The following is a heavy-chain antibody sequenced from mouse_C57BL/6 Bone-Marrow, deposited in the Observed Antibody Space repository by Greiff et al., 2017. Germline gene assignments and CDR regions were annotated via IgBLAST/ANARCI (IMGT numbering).Heavy chain of an antibody. Sequence: QVQLQQSGAELARPGASVKLSCKASGYTFTSYGISWVKQRTGQGLEWIGEIYPRSGNTYYNEKFKGKATLTADKSSSTAYMELRSLTSGDSAVYFCARWGGSMDYWGQGTSVTVSS. CDR1: GYTFTSYG. CDR3: ARWGGSMDY. CDR2: IYPRSGNT. D-gene: IGHD3-1*01. J-gene: IGHJ4*01. V-gene: IGHV1-81*01.